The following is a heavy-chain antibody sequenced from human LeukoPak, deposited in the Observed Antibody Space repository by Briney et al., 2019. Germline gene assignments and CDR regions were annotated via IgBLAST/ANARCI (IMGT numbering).Heavy chain of an antibody. J-gene: IGHJ4*02. D-gene: IGHD3-10*01. CDR2: ISSSSSTI. CDR3: ARETFYYGSGSYYFDY. CDR1: GFTFNTYS. Sequence: GGSLRLSCAASGFTFNTYSMNWVRQAPGKGLEWISCISSSSSTIYYADSVKGRFTISRDNAKNSLYLQMNSLRDEDTAVYYCARETFYYGSGSYYFDYWGQGTLVTVSS. V-gene: IGHV3-48*02.